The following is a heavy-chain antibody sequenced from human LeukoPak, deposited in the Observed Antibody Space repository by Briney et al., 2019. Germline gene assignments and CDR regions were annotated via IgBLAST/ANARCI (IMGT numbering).Heavy chain of an antibody. V-gene: IGHV4-59*08. CDR3: ARWYSSGWAFDY. CDR2: IYYSGTT. J-gene: IGHJ4*02. D-gene: IGHD6-19*01. CDR1: GGSISSYY. Sequence: SETLSLTCTVSGGSISSYYWSWIRQPPGKGLEWIGYIYYSGTTNYNSSLKSRVTISVDTSKNQFSLKLSSVTAADTAVYYCARWYSSGWAFDYWGQGTLVTVSS.